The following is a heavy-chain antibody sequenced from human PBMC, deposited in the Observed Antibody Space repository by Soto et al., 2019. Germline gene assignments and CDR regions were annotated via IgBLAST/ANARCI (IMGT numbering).Heavy chain of an antibody. CDR3: ARGLQGFEY. CDR1: GFSLTVYS. J-gene: IGHJ4*02. CDR2: MQPDGVTK. V-gene: IGHV3-30*09. Sequence: QVQLVESGGGVVQPGRSLRLSCRISGFSLTVYSMNWVRQAPGKGLEWVAVMQPDGVTKNYADSVQGRFVISGDNSKNTLYLEMDSLTPEDTAIYYCARGLQGFEYWGQGTLVTVSS.